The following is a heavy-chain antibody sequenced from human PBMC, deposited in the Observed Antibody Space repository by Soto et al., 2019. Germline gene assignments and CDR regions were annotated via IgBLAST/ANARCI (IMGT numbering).Heavy chain of an antibody. J-gene: IGHJ4*02. Sequence: ASVKVSCKASGGTFSSYALSWVRQAPGQGLEWMGGIIPIFGTANYAQKFQGRVTITADESASTAYMELSSLRSEDTAVYYCARADCGWYWHLDYWGQGTLVTVSS. D-gene: IGHD6-19*01. V-gene: IGHV1-69*13. CDR2: IIPIFGTA. CDR1: GGTFSSYA. CDR3: ARADCGWYWHLDY.